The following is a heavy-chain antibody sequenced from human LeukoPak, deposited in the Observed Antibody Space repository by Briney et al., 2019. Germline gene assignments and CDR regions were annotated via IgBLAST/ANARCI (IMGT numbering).Heavy chain of an antibody. CDR1: GFTFSSYA. Sequence: PGGSLRLSCAASGFTFSSYAMNWVRQAPGKGLGWVSYISDSGGAIYYADSVKGRFTISRDNAKNSLYLQMNSLRAEDTAVYYCATDRSLSYFDHWGQGTLVTVSS. J-gene: IGHJ4*02. V-gene: IGHV3-48*03. CDR2: ISDSGGAI. CDR3: ATDRSLSYFDH.